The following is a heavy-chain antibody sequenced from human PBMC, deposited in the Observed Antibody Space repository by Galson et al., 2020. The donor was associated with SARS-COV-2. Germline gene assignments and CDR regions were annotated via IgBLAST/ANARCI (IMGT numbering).Heavy chain of an antibody. D-gene: IGHD5-12*01. V-gene: IGHV3-7*04. J-gene: IGHJ4*02. CDR3: ARLRGGYVFDY. CDR1: GFSFSGYW. CDR2: INQAGGEK. Sequence: GGSLSLSCAASGFSFSGYWMSWVRQTPGKGLEWVASINQAGGEKDYVDSVKGRFTISRDNAKSSLYLQMNSLRAEDTAVYYCARLRGGYVFDYWGLGTLVAVS.